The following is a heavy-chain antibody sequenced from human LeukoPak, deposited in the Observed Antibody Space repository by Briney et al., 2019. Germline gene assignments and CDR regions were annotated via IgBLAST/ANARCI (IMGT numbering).Heavy chain of an antibody. V-gene: IGHV4-59*01. Sequence: PSETLSLTCTVSGGSISSYYWSWIRQPPGKGLEWIGYIYYSGSTNYNPSLKSRVTISVDTSKNQFSLKLSSVTAADTAVYYCARESGAVAGPDAFDIWGQGTMVTVSS. CDR2: IYYSGST. CDR1: GGSISSYY. CDR3: ARESGAVAGPDAFDI. D-gene: IGHD6-19*01. J-gene: IGHJ3*02.